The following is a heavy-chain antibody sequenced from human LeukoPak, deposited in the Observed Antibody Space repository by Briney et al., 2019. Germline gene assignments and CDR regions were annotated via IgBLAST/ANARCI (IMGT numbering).Heavy chain of an antibody. CDR2: IYYSGST. Sequence: SETLSLTCAVSGYSISSSNWWGWIRQPPGKGLEWIGYIYYSGSTYYNPSLKSRVTMSVDTSKNQFSLKLSSVTAVDTAVYYCARVVPAAKITNWFDPWGQGTLVTVSS. CDR1: GYSISSSNW. J-gene: IGHJ5*02. D-gene: IGHD2-2*01. V-gene: IGHV4-28*03. CDR3: ARVVPAAKITNWFDP.